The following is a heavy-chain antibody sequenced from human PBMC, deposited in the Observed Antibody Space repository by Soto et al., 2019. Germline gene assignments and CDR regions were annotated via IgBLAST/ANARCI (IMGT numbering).Heavy chain of an antibody. V-gene: IGHV3-7*03. D-gene: IGHD2-15*01. CDR1: EFTFSNFW. CDR2: INQDGSEK. Sequence: GGSLRLSCAASEFTFSNFWMIWVRQAPGKGLECVANINQDGSEKYYVNSVKGRFTISRDNAKNSLYLQMNSLRAEDTAIYYCAKGGPYYFYAMDVWGQGXTVTVSS. J-gene: IGHJ6*02. CDR3: AKGGPYYFYAMDV.